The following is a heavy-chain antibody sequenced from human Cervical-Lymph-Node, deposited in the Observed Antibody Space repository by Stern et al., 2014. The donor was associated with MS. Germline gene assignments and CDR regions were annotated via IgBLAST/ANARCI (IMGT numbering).Heavy chain of an antibody. CDR3: TREYDFWSGYFDY. J-gene: IGHJ4*02. Sequence: VHLVESGGGVVQPGRSLRLSCAGSGFTFSAHNMYWVRQAPGKGLEWVAVISYDGGNEYFADSVKGRFTISRDNFKNTLYLQMNSLRTEDTAVYYCTREYDFWSGYFDYWGQGVLVTVSS. CDR1: GFTFSAHN. CDR2: ISYDGGNE. V-gene: IGHV3-30-3*01. D-gene: IGHD3-3*01.